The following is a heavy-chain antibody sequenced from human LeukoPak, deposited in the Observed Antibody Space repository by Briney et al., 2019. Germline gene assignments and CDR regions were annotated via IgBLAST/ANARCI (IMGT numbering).Heavy chain of an antibody. Sequence: PGGSLRLSCAASGFTFSSYAMSWVRQAPGKGLEWVSAISGSGGSTYYADSVKGRFTISRDNSKNTLYLQMNSLRAEDTAIYYCARGSYYDGSGYVNWYFDLWGRGTLVAVSS. CDR3: ARGSYYDGSGYVNWYFDL. D-gene: IGHD3-22*01. V-gene: IGHV3-23*01. J-gene: IGHJ2*01. CDR1: GFTFSSYA. CDR2: ISGSGGST.